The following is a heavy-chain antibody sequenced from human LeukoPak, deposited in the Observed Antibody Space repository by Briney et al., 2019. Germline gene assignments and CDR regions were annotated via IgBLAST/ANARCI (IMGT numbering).Heavy chain of an antibody. CDR2: ISGSGGNT. J-gene: IGHJ3*02. CDR1: GFTFSSYT. V-gene: IGHV3-23*01. CDR3: AREKKTEWTTGAFDM. Sequence: GGSLRLSCAASGFTFSSYTMSWVRQAPGKGLEWVSAISGSGGNTYYADSVKGRFTISRDNSKNTLYLQMNSLRAEDTAVYYCAREKKTEWTTGAFDMWGQGTMVIVSS. D-gene: IGHD3-3*01.